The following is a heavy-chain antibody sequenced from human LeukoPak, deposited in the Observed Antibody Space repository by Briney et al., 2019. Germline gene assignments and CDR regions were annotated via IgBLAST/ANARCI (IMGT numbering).Heavy chain of an antibody. D-gene: IGHD3-3*01. J-gene: IGHJ4*02. CDR3: AREASIYDFWSGDPRAVED. Sequence: GGSLRLSCAASGFTFDDYGMNWVRQAPGKGLEWVSYISSSGSTIYYADSVKGRFTISRDNAKNSLYLQMNSLRAEDTAVYYCAREASIYDFWSGDPRAVEDWGQGTLVTVSS. CDR1: GFTFDDYG. CDR2: ISSSGSTI. V-gene: IGHV3-48*03.